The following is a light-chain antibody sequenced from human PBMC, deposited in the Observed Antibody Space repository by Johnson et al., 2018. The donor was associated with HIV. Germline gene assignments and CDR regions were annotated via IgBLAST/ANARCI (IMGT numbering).Light chain of an antibody. V-gene: IGLV1-51*02. CDR2: ANN. CDR1: SYNIGNNY. CDR3: GTWDSSLSADV. Sequence: QSVLTQPPSVSAAPGQKVTISCSGSSYNIGNNYISWFQQLPGTPPKLLMYANNKRLSGIPDRFSGSKSGTSATLGITGLQTGDEADYYCGTWDSSLSADVFGTGTKVTVL. J-gene: IGLJ1*01.